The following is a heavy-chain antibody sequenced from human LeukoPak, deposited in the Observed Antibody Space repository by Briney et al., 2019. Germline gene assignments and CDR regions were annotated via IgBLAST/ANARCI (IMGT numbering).Heavy chain of an antibody. J-gene: IGHJ6*03. CDR3: TTDRSGSYQTSYYMDV. V-gene: IGHV3-15*01. Sequence: GGSLRLSCAASGFTFSNAWMSWVRQAPGKGLEWVGRIKSKTDGGTTDYAASVKGRFTISRDDSKNTLYLQMNSLKTEDTAVYYCTTDRSGSYQTSYYMDVWGKGTTVTISS. CDR2: IKSKTDGGTT. D-gene: IGHD1-26*01. CDR1: GFTFSNAW.